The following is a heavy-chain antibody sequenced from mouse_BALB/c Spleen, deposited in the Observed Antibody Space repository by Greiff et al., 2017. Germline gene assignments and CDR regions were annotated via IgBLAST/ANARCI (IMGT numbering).Heavy chain of an antibody. J-gene: IGHJ2*01. Sequence: VQLQQSGPGLVKPSQSLSLTCTVTGYSITSDYAWNWIRQFPGNKLEWMGYISYSGSTSYNPSLKSRISITRDTSKNQFFLQLNSVTTEDTATYYCARERGTGPFDYWGQGTTLTVSS. CDR3: ARERGTGPFDY. V-gene: IGHV3-2*02. D-gene: IGHD2-14*01. CDR2: ISYSGST. CDR1: GYSITSDYA.